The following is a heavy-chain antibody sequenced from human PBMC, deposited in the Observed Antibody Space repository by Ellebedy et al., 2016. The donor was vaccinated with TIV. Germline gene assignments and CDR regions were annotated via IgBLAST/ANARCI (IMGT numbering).Heavy chain of an antibody. Sequence: MPGGSLRLSCAVYGASFSNYYWNWIRQPPGKGLEWIGEIHPSGTTNFNPSLDSRVTISVDTSKNQFSLKLSSVTAADTAVYYCARRTYSSSSVYWGQGTLVTVSS. CDR3: ARRTYSSSSVY. CDR2: IHPSGTT. D-gene: IGHD6-6*01. CDR1: GASFSNYY. J-gene: IGHJ4*02. V-gene: IGHV4-34*01.